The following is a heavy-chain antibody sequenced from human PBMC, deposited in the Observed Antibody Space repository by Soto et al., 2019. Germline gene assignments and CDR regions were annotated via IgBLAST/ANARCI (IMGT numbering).Heavy chain of an antibody. D-gene: IGHD3-10*01. CDR1: GFSFSGSA. V-gene: IGHV3-73*02. CDR2: IRNKPNDYAT. J-gene: IGHJ4*02. CDR3: TASPGLDQRSHDY. Sequence: EVQLVESGGGLVQPGGSLKLSCAASGFSFSGSAMHWVRQASGKGLEWVGRIRNKPNDYATLYDASVKGRFAISRDDSKNTAYLPMNSLKTDDTAVYYCTASPGLDQRSHDYWGQGTLGTVSS.